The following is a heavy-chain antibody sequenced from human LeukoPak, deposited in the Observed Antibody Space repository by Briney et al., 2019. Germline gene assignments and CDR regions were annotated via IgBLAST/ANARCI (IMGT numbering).Heavy chain of an antibody. J-gene: IGHJ6*02. CDR3: ARDREYSNYLLVYGMDV. D-gene: IGHD4-11*01. Sequence: ASVKVSCKAYGYTFTGYYIHGVRQAPGQGLEWMGLMNPNSGDTNHAQKFQGRFTMTTDTSIRTAYMELSSLRSDDTAVYYCARDREYSNYLLVYGMDVWGQGTTVTVSS. CDR2: MNPNSGDT. CDR1: GYTFTGYY. V-gene: IGHV1-2*02.